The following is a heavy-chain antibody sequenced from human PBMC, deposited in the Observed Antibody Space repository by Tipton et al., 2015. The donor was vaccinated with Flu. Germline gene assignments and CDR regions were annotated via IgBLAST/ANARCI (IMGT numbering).Heavy chain of an antibody. J-gene: IGHJ4*02. CDR2: ISWDGSDR. CDR1: GFSFSIYA. CDR3: ANGGYCSGGTCYRQTYFDN. D-gene: IGHD2-15*01. Sequence: SLRLSCAASGFSFSIYAMQWIRQAPGKGLEWVAAISWDGSDRYYADSVKGRFTISRDSSKNTVYLQMYSLTTEDTAVYYCANGGYCSGGTCYRQTYFDNVGRGSLVAGPS. V-gene: IGHV3-30*18.